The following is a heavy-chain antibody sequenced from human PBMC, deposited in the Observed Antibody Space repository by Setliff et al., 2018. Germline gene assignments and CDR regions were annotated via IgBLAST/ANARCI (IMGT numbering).Heavy chain of an antibody. CDR1: GYTFTSYD. Sequence: ASVKVSCKASGYTFTSYDINWVRQATGQGLEWMGWMNPNSGNTGYAQKFQGRVTITRSTSISTAYMELSSLRSEDTAVYYCARRGLGYDFWSGYYTMYYFDYWGQGTLVTVSS. CDR2: MNPNSGNT. D-gene: IGHD3-3*01. J-gene: IGHJ4*02. CDR3: ARRGLGYDFWSGYYTMYYFDY. V-gene: IGHV1-8*03.